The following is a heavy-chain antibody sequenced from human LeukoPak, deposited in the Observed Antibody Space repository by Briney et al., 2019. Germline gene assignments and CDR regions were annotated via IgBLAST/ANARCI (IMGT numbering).Heavy chain of an antibody. Sequence: ASVKVSCTASGYTFTSHGISWVRQAPGQGLEWMGWISTYNGNANYAQKIQGRVSMTTDTSTSTAYMELWSLTSDDTAVYYCARAGRYGSWGQGTLVTVSS. V-gene: IGHV1-18*01. D-gene: IGHD5-18*01. CDR1: GYTFTSHG. J-gene: IGHJ5*02. CDR3: ARAGRYGS. CDR2: ISTYNGNA.